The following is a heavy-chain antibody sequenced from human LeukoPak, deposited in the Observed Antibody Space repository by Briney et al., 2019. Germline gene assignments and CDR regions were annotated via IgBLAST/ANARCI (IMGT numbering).Heavy chain of an antibody. V-gene: IGHV4-39*01. J-gene: IGHJ6*03. CDR2: IYYSGST. CDR3: ARTHLYDFWSGYQDPYYYYYMDV. CDR1: GVSISSSSYY. D-gene: IGHD3-3*01. Sequence: SETLSLTCTVSGVSISSSSYYWGWIRQPPGKGLEWIGSIYYSGSTYYNPSLKSRVTISVDTSKNQFFLKLSSVTAADTAVYYCARTHLYDFWSGYQDPYYYYYMDVWGKGTTVTVSS.